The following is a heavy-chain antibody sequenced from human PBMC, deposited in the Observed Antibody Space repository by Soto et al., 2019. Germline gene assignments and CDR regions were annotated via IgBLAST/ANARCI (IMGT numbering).Heavy chain of an antibody. CDR1: GGSISSGGYS. Sequence: PSATLSLTCAVSGGSISSGGYSWSWIRQHPGKGLEWIGYIYYSGSTYYNPSLKSRVTISVDTSKNQFSLKLSSVTAADTAFYYCASIYDSSGYYFSPYYFDYWGQGTLVTVSS. J-gene: IGHJ4*02. D-gene: IGHD3-22*01. V-gene: IGHV4-31*11. CDR2: IYYSGST. CDR3: ASIYDSSGYYFSPYYFDY.